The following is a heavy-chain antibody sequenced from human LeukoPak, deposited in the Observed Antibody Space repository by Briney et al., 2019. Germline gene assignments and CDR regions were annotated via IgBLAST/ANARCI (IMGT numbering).Heavy chain of an antibody. Sequence: GGSLRLSCAASGFTFSSYSMNWVRQAPGKGLEWVSSISSSSSYIYYADSVKGRFTISRDNAKNSLYLQMNSLRAEDTAVYYCASRRVGATLDAFDIWGQGTMVTVSS. V-gene: IGHV3-21*01. CDR2: ISSSSSYI. CDR1: GFTFSSYS. CDR3: ASRRVGATLDAFDI. D-gene: IGHD1-26*01. J-gene: IGHJ3*02.